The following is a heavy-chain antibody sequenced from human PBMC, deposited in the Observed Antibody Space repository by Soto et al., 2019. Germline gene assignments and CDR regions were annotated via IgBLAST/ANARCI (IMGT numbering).Heavy chain of an antibody. Sequence: GASVKVSCKASGYTFTSYGISWVRQAPGQGLEWMGWISAYNGNTNYAQKLQGRVTMTTDTSTSTAYMELRSLRSDDTAVYYCARVRITIFGVVPTPEGAMGVWGQGTTVTVSS. CDR3: ARVRITIFGVVPTPEGAMGV. D-gene: IGHD3-3*01. V-gene: IGHV1-18*01. CDR1: GYTFTSYG. CDR2: ISAYNGNT. J-gene: IGHJ6*02.